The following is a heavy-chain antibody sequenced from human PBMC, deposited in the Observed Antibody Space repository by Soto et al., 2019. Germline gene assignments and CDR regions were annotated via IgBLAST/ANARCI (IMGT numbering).Heavy chain of an antibody. J-gene: IGHJ4*02. CDR2: ISGSGGST. CDR1: GFTFIDHA. V-gene: IGHV3-23*01. D-gene: IGHD5-12*01. CDR3: AKDRGIVATSNYFDY. Sequence: GGSLRLCWTASGFTFIDHAMSWISQAPGKGLEWVSAISGSGGSTYYADSVKGRFTISRDNSKNTLYMQMNSLRAEDTAVYYCAKDRGIVATSNYFDYWGQGTLVTVSS.